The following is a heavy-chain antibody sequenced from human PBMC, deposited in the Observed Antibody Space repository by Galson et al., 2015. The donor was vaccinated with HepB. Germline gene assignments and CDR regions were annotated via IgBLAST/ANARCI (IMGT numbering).Heavy chain of an antibody. D-gene: IGHD4-17*01. CDR3: ARPLTTVTPEDY. V-gene: IGHV5-51*01. J-gene: IGHJ4*02. CDR2: IYPGDSDT. Sequence: QSGAEVKKPGESLKISCKGSGYNFTSYWIGWVRQMPGKGLEWMGIIYPGDSDTRYSPSFQSQVTIPADKSINTAYLQWSSLKASDTAIYYCARPLTTVTPEDYWGQGTLVTVSS. CDR1: GYNFTSYW.